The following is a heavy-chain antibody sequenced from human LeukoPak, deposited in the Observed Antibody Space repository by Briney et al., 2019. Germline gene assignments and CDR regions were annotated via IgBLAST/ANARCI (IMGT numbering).Heavy chain of an antibody. CDR2: ISYDGSNK. CDR3: AKAVMVRGVLSANWFDP. Sequence: PGRSLRLSCAASGFTSSSYGMHWVRQAPGKGLEWVAVISYDGSNKYYADSVKGRFTISRDNSKNTLYLQMNSLRAEDTAVYYCAKAVMVRGVLSANWFDPWGQGTLVTVSS. V-gene: IGHV3-30*18. CDR1: GFTSSSYG. J-gene: IGHJ5*02. D-gene: IGHD3-10*01.